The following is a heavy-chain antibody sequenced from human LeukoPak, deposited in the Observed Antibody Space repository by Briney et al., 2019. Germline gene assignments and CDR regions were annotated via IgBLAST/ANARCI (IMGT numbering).Heavy chain of an antibody. CDR2: IIPLFGTT. CDR1: GDTFSSYG. Sequence: ASVKVSCKASGDTFSSYGITWVRQAPGQGLEWMGGIIPLFGTTNYAQTFQGRVTITADKSTSTAYMELSSLRSEDTAVYYCARPSMVRGVFGYMDVWGKGTTVTVSS. CDR3: ARPSMVRGVFGYMDV. J-gene: IGHJ6*03. V-gene: IGHV1-69*06. D-gene: IGHD3-10*01.